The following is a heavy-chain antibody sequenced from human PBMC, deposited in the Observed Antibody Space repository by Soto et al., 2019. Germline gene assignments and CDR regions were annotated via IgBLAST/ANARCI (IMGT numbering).Heavy chain of an antibody. Sequence: SETLSLTCSVSGGSISSYYLSWIRQPPGRGLEWIGYIFYSRSTNYNPSLKSRVTMSIDTSKNQFSLKLSSVTAADTAVYYCARVTINASTYYFDYWGQGTLVTVSS. D-gene: IGHD2-2*01. V-gene: IGHV4-59*01. CDR2: IFYSRST. CDR1: GGSISSYY. CDR3: ARVTINASTYYFDY. J-gene: IGHJ4*02.